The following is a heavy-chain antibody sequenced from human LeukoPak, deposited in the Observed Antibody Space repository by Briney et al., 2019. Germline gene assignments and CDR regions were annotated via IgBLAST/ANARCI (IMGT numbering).Heavy chain of an antibody. CDR3: ASGSVAVAGRNWLDP. CDR2: INHSGST. D-gene: IGHD6-19*01. V-gene: IGHV4-34*01. CDR1: GGSFSGYY. Sequence: SETLSLTCAVYGGSFSGYYWIWIRQPPGKGLEWIGEINHSGSTNYNPSLKSRVTISVDTSKNQFSLKLSSVTAADTAVYYCASGSVAVAGRNWLDPWGQETLVTVSS. J-gene: IGHJ5*02.